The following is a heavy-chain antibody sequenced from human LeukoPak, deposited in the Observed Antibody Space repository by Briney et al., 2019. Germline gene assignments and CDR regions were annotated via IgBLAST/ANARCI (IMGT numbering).Heavy chain of an antibody. CDR3: ARDRVNYYYYYGMDV. J-gene: IGHJ6*02. V-gene: IGHV3-30-3*01. CDR1: GFTFSSYA. Sequence: GGSLRLSCAASGFTFSSYAMHWVRQAPGKGLEWVAVISYDGSNKYYADSVKGRFTISRDNSKNTLYLQMNSLRAEDTAVYYCARDRVNYYYYYGMDVWGQGTTVTVSS. CDR2: ISYDGSNK.